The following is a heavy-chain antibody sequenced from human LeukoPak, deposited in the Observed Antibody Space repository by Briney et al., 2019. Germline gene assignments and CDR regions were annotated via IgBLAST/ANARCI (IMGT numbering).Heavy chain of an antibody. CDR3: ARDRSDDFWSGYYNYGMDV. CDR1: GGSFSGYY. V-gene: IGHV4-34*01. Sequence: PSETLSLTCAVYGGSFSGYYWSWIRQPPGKGLEWIGEINHSGSTNYNPSLKSRVTISVDTSKNQFSLKLSSVTAADTAVYYCARDRSDDFWSGYYNYGMDVWGQGTTVTVSS. CDR2: INHSGST. D-gene: IGHD3-3*01. J-gene: IGHJ6*02.